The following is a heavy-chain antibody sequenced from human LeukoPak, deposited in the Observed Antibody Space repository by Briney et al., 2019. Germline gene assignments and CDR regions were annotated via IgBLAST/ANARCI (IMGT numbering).Heavy chain of an antibody. D-gene: IGHD7-27*01. CDR2: IYYSGST. V-gene: IGHV4-31*03. J-gene: IGHJ5*02. CDR3: SLGTGPFDP. Sequence: SETLSLTCTVSGGFISSGGYYWTWIRQRPGKGLEYIGYIYYSGSTYYNPSLGSRIAISIDTSNHRFSLDLTSVTAADTAVYYCSLGTGPFDPWGQGIMVTVSS. CDR1: GGFISSGGYY.